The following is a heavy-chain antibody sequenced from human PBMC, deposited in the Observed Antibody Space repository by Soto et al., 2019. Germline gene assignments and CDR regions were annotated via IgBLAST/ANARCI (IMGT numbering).Heavy chain of an antibody. D-gene: IGHD2-8*01. J-gene: IGHJ3*02. V-gene: IGHV4-59*01. Sequence: QVQLQESGPGLVEPSETLSLTCAVSGGSMSFYSWSWIRQPPGKGLEWIGYIHHSGDTDYNPSLKSRVTISVDRPQNQHSLKLTSVTTADTAVYYCERAHCSNGICYAFDIWGPGTKVTVSS. CDR2: IHHSGDT. CDR1: GGSMSFYS. CDR3: ERAHCSNGICYAFDI.